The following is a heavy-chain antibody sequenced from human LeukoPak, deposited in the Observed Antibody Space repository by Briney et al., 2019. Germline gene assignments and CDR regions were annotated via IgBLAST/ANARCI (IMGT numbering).Heavy chain of an antibody. J-gene: IGHJ4*02. D-gene: IGHD5-12*01. Sequence: NPGGSLRLSCAASGFTFSSYSMNWVRQAPGKGLEWVSSISSSSSYIYYADSVKGRFTISRDNAKNSLYLQMNSLRAEDTAVYYCARPASGYSGYGTIDYWGQGTLVTVSS. CDR3: ARPASGYSGYGTIDY. CDR1: GFTFSSYS. V-gene: IGHV3-21*04. CDR2: ISSSSSYI.